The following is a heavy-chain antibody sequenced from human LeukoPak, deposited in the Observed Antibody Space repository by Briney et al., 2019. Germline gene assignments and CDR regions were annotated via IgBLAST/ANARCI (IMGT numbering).Heavy chain of an antibody. V-gene: IGHV3-30*02. CDR1: GFTFSSYG. CDR2: IRYDGSNK. D-gene: IGHD3-3*01. Sequence: GGSLRLSCAASGFTFSSYGMHWVRQAPGKGLEWVAFIRYDGSNKYYADSVKGRFTISRDNSKNTLYLQMNSLRAEDTAVYYCAKDPRHHYDFWSGYQNWFDPWGQGTLVTVSS. J-gene: IGHJ5*02. CDR3: AKDPRHHYDFWSGYQNWFDP.